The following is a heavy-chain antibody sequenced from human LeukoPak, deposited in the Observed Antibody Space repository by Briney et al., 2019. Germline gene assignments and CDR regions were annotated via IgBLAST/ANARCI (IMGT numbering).Heavy chain of an antibody. CDR1: GFTFSSYA. CDR2: ISGSGGST. V-gene: IGHV3-23*01. CDR3: AKDLSPPKYYYDSSGATTPYYFDY. Sequence: GGSLRLSCAASGFTFSSYAMSWVRQAPGKGLEWVSAISGSGGSTYYADSVKSRFTISRDNSKNTLYLQMNSLRAEDTAVYYCAKDLSPPKYYYDSSGATTPYYFDYWGQGTLVTVSS. D-gene: IGHD3-22*01. J-gene: IGHJ4*02.